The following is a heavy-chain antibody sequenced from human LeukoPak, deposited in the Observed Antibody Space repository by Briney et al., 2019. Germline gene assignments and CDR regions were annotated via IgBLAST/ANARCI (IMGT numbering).Heavy chain of an antibody. CDR1: GYTFTGYY. Sequence: ASVKVSCKASGYTFTGYYMHWVRQAPGQGLEWMGWINPNSGGTNYAQKFQGRVTMTRDTSISTAYMELSRLRSDDTAVYYCARGRSEDYYDSGSYYRYYYMDVWGKGTTVTVSS. CDR2: INPNSGGT. CDR3: ARGRSEDYYDSGSYYRYYYMDV. D-gene: IGHD3-10*01. V-gene: IGHV1-2*02. J-gene: IGHJ6*03.